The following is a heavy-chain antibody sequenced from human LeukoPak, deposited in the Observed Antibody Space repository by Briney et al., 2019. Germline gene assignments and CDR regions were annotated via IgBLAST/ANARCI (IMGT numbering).Heavy chain of an antibody. V-gene: IGHV3-72*01. Sequence: GGSLRLSCAASGFTFSDHYMDWVRQAPGKGLEWIGRTRNQANSYTTEYAASVKGRFTISRDDSKNSLYLQMNSLKTEDTAVYYCAREGLTYYYDSSGSYHGPFRGVLDVWGQGTTATVSS. CDR3: AREGLTYYYDSSGSYHGPFRGVLDV. CDR2: TRNQANSYTT. D-gene: IGHD3-22*01. CDR1: GFTFSDHY. J-gene: IGHJ6*02.